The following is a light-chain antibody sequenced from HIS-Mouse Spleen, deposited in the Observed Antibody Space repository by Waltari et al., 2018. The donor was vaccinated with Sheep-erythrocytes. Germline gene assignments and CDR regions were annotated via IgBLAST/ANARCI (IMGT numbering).Light chain of an antibody. Sequence: QSALTQPPSASGSPGQSVTISCTGTSSDVGGYNYVSWYQQHPGTAPKLMIYEVSKRPSWVPDRFSGSKAGNTASLTVSGLQAEDEADYYCSSYAGSNNWVFGGGTKLTVL. CDR3: SSYAGSNNWV. CDR1: SSDVGGYNY. J-gene: IGLJ3*02. V-gene: IGLV2-8*01. CDR2: EVS.